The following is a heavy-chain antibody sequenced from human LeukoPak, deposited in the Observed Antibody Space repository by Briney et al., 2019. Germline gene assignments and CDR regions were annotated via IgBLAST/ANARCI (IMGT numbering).Heavy chain of an antibody. Sequence: GGFLRLSCAASGFTFSSYGMHWVRQAPGKGLEWVAVIWYDGSNKYYADSVKGRFTISRDNSKNTLCLQMNSLRAEDTAVYYCAKDDGYNSFYFDYWGQGTLVTASS. CDR3: AKDDGYNSFYFDY. CDR1: GFTFSSYG. CDR2: IWYDGSNK. J-gene: IGHJ4*02. D-gene: IGHD5-24*01. V-gene: IGHV3-33*06.